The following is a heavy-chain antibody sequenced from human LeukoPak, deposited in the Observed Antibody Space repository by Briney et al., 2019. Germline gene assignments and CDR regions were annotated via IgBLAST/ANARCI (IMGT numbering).Heavy chain of an antibody. D-gene: IGHD3-22*01. CDR1: GFTFSTYA. Sequence: GGSLRLSCAASGFTFSTYAMTWVRQAPGKGLEWVSGITGSGGSTSYADSVKGRFTISRDNAKNTLYLQMNSLRAEDTAVYFCARGHISGFYNDYWGQGTLVAVSS. CDR2: ITGSGGST. J-gene: IGHJ4*02. V-gene: IGHV3-23*01. CDR3: ARGHISGFYNDY.